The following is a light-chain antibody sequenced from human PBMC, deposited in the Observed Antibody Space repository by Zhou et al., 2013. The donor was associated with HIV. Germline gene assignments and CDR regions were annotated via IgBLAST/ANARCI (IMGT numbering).Light chain of an antibody. J-gene: IGKJ4*01. CDR3: QQYNSSPRALT. CDR1: HIISSSS. Sequence: ETILTQSPGTLSLSPGERATLSCRASHIISSSSLAWYQQKPGQTPRLLIYGASSRATSIPDRFSGTGSGTDFTLTISRLEPEDFALYYCQQYNSSPRALTFGGGTKVEIK. CDR2: GAS. V-gene: IGKV3-20*01.